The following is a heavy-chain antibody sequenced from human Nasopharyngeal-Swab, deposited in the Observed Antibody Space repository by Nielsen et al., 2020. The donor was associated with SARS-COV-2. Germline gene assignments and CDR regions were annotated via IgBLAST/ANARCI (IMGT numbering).Heavy chain of an antibody. CDR3: ARENPRDAFDI. Sequence: SETLSLTCTVSGGSISSGGYYWSWIRQHPGKGLEWIGYIYYSGSTNYNPSLKSRVTISVDTSKNQFSLKLSSVTAADTAVYYCARENPRDAFDIWGQGTMVTVSS. V-gene: IGHV4-61*08. J-gene: IGHJ3*02. CDR1: GGSISSGGYY. D-gene: IGHD1-14*01. CDR2: IYYSGST.